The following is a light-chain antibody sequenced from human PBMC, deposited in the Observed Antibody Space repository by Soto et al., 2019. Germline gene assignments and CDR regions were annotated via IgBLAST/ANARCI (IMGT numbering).Light chain of an antibody. CDR1: QSVSGY. V-gene: IGKV3-11*01. CDR3: QQYNNWPRT. CDR2: DAS. J-gene: IGKJ1*01. Sequence: EIVLTQSPATLSLSPGERATLSCRASQSVSGYLAWYQQKPGQAPRLLIYDASKRATGIPARFSGSGFGTDFTLTISSLEPEDFAVYYCQQYNNWPRTFGQGTKVDIK.